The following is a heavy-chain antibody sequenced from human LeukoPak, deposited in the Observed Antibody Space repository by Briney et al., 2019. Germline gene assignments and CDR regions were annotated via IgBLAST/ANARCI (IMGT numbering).Heavy chain of an antibody. J-gene: IGHJ6*02. V-gene: IGHV4-59*01. CDR1: GGSISSYY. CDR2: IYYSGST. Sequence: PSETLSLTCTVSGGSISSYYWSWIRQPPGKGLEGIGYIYYSGSTNYNPSLKSRVTISVDTSKNQFSLKLSSVTAADTAVYYCAGTRDGYKTYYYGMDVWGQGTTVTVSS. D-gene: IGHD5-24*01. CDR3: AGTRDGYKTYYYGMDV.